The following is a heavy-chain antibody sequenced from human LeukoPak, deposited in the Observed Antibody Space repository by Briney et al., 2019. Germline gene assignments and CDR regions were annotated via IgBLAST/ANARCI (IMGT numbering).Heavy chain of an antibody. D-gene: IGHD6-19*01. CDR1: GGTFSSYA. J-gene: IGHJ3*02. CDR2: IIPIFGTA. CDR3: ARAGYSSGWYEGDAFDI. V-gene: IGHV1-69*05. Sequence: SVKVSCKAPGGTFSSYAISWVRQAPGQGLEWMGGIIPIFGTANYAQKFQGRVTITTDESTSTAYMELSSLRSEDTAVYYCARAGYSSGWYEGDAFDIWGQGTMVAVSS.